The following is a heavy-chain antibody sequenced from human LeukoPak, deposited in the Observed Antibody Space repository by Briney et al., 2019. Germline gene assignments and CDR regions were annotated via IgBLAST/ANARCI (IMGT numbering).Heavy chain of an antibody. D-gene: IGHD3-9*01. CDR1: GDYVSTYY. V-gene: IGHV4-38-2*02. J-gene: IGHJ5*02. CDR2: IYHSGST. CDR3: ARVPPYDILTGYSPRGWFDP. Sequence: SETLSLTCTVSGDYVSTYYWSWIRQPPGKGLEWIGSIYHSGSTYYNPSLKSRVTISVDTSKNQFSLKLSSVTAADTAVYYCARVPPYDILTGYSPRGWFDPWGQGTLVTVSS.